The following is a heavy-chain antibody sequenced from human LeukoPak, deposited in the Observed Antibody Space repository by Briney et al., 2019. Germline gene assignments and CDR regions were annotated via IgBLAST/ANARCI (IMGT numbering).Heavy chain of an antibody. J-gene: IGHJ3*02. V-gene: IGHV4-61*01. Sequence: PSETLSLTCTVSGGSVSSGSYYWSWIRQPPGKGLEWIGYIYYSGSTNYNPSLKSRVTISVDKSKNQFSLKLSSVTAADTAVYYCARVYPTKETYYDFWSGYLGAEGAFDIWGQGTMVTVSS. CDR2: IYYSGST. CDR1: GGSVSSGSYY. D-gene: IGHD3-3*01. CDR3: ARVYPTKETYYDFWSGYLGAEGAFDI.